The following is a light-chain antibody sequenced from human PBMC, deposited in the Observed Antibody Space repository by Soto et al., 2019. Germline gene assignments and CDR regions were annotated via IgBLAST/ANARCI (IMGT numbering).Light chain of an antibody. J-gene: IGLJ1*01. Sequence: QSVLTQPASVSGSPGQSITISCTGTSSDVGGYNYVSWYQQHPGKAPKLMIYEVSNRPSGVSNRFSGSKSGNTASLTISVLQAEDEADYYCSSYTSSSTVYVFGTGTKLTVL. CDR2: EVS. CDR1: SSDVGGYNY. V-gene: IGLV2-14*01. CDR3: SSYTSSSTVYV.